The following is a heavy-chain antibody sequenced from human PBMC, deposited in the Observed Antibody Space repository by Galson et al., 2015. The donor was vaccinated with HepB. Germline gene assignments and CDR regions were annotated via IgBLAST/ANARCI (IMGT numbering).Heavy chain of an antibody. CDR3: ARGPYIIAAAATPGYYFDY. CDR2: INPSGGST. D-gene: IGHD6-13*01. Sequence: SVKVSCKASGYTFTSYYMHWVRQAPGQGLEWMGIINPSGGSTSYAQKFQGRVTMTRDTSTSTVYMELSSLRSEDTAVYYCARGPYIIAAAATPGYYFDYWGQGTLVTVSS. V-gene: IGHV1-46*01. J-gene: IGHJ4*02. CDR1: GYTFTSYY.